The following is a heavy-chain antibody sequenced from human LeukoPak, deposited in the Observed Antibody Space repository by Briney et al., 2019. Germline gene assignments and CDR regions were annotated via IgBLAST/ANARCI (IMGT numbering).Heavy chain of an antibody. Sequence: PGGSLRLSCAASGFTVSSNYMSWVRQAPGKGLEWVSVIYSGGSTYYADSVKGRFTISRDNAKNSLYLQMNSLRAEDTAVYYCASLGGFGELTLDYWGQGTLVTVSS. CDR2: IYSGGST. D-gene: IGHD3-10*01. CDR1: GFTVSSNY. V-gene: IGHV3-66*01. J-gene: IGHJ4*02. CDR3: ASLGGFGELTLDY.